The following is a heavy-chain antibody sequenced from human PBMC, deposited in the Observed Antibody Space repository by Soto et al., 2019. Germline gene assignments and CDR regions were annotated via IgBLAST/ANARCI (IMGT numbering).Heavy chain of an antibody. Sequence: PSDSLSLACTVSGDCLWNYDWVWIRQPVGKGLEWIGRVSSSGNTNANPTLNSRATMSIDTSKNQFSLRLRSVTAADTAVYYCARADYEILTVSYAMDVWGQGTTVTVSS. V-gene: IGHV4-4*07. CDR2: VSSSGNT. J-gene: IGHJ6*02. CDR1: GDCLWNYD. CDR3: ARADYEILTVSYAMDV. D-gene: IGHD3-9*01.